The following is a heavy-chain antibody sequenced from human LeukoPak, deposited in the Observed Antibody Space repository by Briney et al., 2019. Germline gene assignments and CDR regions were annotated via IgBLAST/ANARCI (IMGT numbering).Heavy chain of an antibody. V-gene: IGHV4-39*07. CDR1: GVSISSGSNY. CDR2: IYSRGNT. J-gene: IGHJ6*03. D-gene: IGHD5-18*01. Sequence: SETLSLTCSVSGVSISSGSNYWGWIRQPPGKTLEWIGSIYSRGNTYYNPSLKSRVIILIDTAKNHFSLKLSSVTAADTAVYYCARCAAMVEPYYYYYYMDVWGKGTTVTISS. CDR3: ARCAAMVEPYYYYYYMDV.